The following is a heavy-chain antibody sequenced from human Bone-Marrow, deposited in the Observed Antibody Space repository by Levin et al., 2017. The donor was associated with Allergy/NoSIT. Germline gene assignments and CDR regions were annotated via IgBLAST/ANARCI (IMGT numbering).Heavy chain of an antibody. J-gene: IGHJ4*02. CDR2: INPNSGDT. D-gene: IGHD2/OR15-2a*01. Sequence: GESLKISCKASGYTFTAYYIHWMRQAPGQALEWMGWINPNSGDTKYAQKFQGRVTMTRGTSITTHYMELSSLGSDDTAVYYCARDGIYCTSTICHPRQFEYWGQGALVTVSS. V-gene: IGHV1-2*02. CDR3: ARDGIYCTSTICHPRQFEY. CDR1: GYTFTAYY.